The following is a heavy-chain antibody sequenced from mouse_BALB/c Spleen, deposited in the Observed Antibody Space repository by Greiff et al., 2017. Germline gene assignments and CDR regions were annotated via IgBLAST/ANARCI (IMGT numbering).Heavy chain of an antibody. CDR1: GFTFSSYG. D-gene: IGHD2-14*01. J-gene: IGHJ3*01. V-gene: IGHV5-6-3*01. CDR3: ARDMETYYRYDGWTWFAY. Sequence: EVHLVESGGGLVQPGGSLKLSCAASGFTFSSYGMSWVRQTPDKRLELVATINSNGGSTYYPDSVKGRFTISRDNAKNTLYLQMSSLKSEDTAMYYCARDMETYYRYDGWTWFAYWGQGTLVTVSA. CDR2: INSNGGST.